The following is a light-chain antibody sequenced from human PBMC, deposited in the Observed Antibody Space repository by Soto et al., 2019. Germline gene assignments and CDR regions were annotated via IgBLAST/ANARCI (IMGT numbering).Light chain of an antibody. V-gene: IGLV2-11*01. CDR3: CSYAGSYSYV. CDR1: SSDVGGYNY. CDR2: DVI. Sequence: QSALTQPRSVSGSPGQSVTISCTGTSSDVGGYNYVSWYQQHPGKAPKLMIYDVIKRPSGVLDRFSGSKSGNTASLTISGLQAEDEADYYCCSYAGSYSYVFGTGTKVTV. J-gene: IGLJ1*01.